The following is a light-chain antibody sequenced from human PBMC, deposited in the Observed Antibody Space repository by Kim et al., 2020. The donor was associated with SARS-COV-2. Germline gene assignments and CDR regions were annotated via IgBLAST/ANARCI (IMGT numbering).Light chain of an antibody. CDR2: DSN. J-gene: IGLJ1*01. CDR1: SCNTGSNV. Sequence: GKRVTLSCSGSSCNTGSNVVDWYQQLPGTDPKLPIYDSNQRPSGVPDRFPGSKSGTSASLAISGLQSEDEADYFCATWDDSLTGFVLGTGTKVTVL. V-gene: IGLV1-44*01. CDR3: ATWDDSLTGFV.